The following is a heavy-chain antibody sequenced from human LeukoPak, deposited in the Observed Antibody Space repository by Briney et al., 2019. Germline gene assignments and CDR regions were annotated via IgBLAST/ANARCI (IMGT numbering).Heavy chain of an antibody. D-gene: IGHD3-22*01. CDR3: ERADSSGDYYAFDI. CDR1: GFTFDDYG. CDR2: INWNGGST. J-gene: IGHJ3*02. Sequence: GGSLRLSCAASGFTFDDYGMSWVRQAPGKGLEWVSGINWNGGSTGYADSVKGRFTISRDNAKNSLYLQMNSLRAEDTALYYCERADSSGDYYAFDIWGQGTMVTVSS. V-gene: IGHV3-20*04.